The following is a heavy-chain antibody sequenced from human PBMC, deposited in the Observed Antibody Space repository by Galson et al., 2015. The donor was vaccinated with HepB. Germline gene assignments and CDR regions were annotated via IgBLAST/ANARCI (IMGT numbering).Heavy chain of an antibody. CDR1: GFTFSSYG. D-gene: IGHD5-12*01. CDR2: IWYDGSNK. V-gene: IGHV3-33*01. Sequence: SLRLSCAASGFTFSSYGMHWVRQAPGKGLEWVAVIWYDGSNKYYADSVKGRFTISRDNSKNTLYLQMNSLRAEDTAVYYCARLRGYSGYDPELGGFFDYWGQGTLVTVSS. J-gene: IGHJ4*02. CDR3: ARLRGYSGYDPELGGFFDY.